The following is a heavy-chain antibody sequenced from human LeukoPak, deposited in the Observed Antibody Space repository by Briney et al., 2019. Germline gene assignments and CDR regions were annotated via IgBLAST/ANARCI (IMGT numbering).Heavy chain of an antibody. D-gene: IGHD3/OR15-3a*01. J-gene: IGHJ4*02. V-gene: IGHV3-11*01. CDR3: ARRRDFIDY. CDR2: SSSSGSTI. CDR1: GFTLSDYY. Sequence: GGSLRLSCQAFGFTLSDYYMSWIRQAPGKGLEWVSYSSSSGSTIYYADSVKGRFAISRDNAKNSLYLQMNSLRADDTAVYYCARRRDFIDYWGQGTLVTVSS.